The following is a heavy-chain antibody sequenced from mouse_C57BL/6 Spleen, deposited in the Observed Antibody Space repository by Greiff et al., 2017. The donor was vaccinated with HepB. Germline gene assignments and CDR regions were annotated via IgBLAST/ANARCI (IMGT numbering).Heavy chain of an antibody. CDR1: GYTFTDYE. CDR3: TRSVLRYAMDY. V-gene: IGHV1-15*01. CDR2: IDPETGGT. J-gene: IGHJ4*01. D-gene: IGHD1-1*01. Sequence: VQLQQSGAELVRPGASVTLSCKASGYTFTDYEMHWVKQTPVHGLEWIGAIDPETGGTAYNQKFKGKAILTADKSSSTAYMELRSLTSEDSAVYYGTRSVLRYAMDYWGQGTSVTVSS.